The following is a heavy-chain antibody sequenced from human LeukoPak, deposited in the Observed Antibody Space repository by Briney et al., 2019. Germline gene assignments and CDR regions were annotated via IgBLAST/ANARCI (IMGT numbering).Heavy chain of an antibody. J-gene: IGHJ5*02. CDR2: INHSGST. CDR1: GGSFSGYY. CDR3: ARHYCSSTSCYLNWFDP. V-gene: IGHV4-34*01. Sequence: PSETLSLTCAVYGGSFSGYYWGWIRQPPGKGLEWIGEINHSGSTNYNPSLKSRVTISVDTSKNQFSLKLSSVTAADTAVYYCARHYCSSTSCYLNWFDPWGQGTLVTVSS. D-gene: IGHD2-2*01.